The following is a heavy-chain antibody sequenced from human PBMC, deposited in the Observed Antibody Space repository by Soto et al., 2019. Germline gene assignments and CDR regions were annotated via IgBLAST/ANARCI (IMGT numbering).Heavy chain of an antibody. Sequence: SETLSLTCTVSGGSISSGGYYWSWIRQPPGKGLEWIGEINHSGSTNYNPSLKSRVTISVDTSKNQFSLKLSSVTAADTAVYYCARGEGGWQWLPRGKWFDPWGQGTLVTVPQ. CDR2: INHSGST. CDR1: GGSISSGGYY. CDR3: ARGEGGWQWLPRGKWFDP. V-gene: IGHV4-39*07. D-gene: IGHD6-19*01. J-gene: IGHJ5*02.